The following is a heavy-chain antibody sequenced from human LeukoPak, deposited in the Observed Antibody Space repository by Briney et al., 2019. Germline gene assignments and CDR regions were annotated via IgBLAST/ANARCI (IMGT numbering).Heavy chain of an antibody. V-gene: IGHV4-38-2*02. CDR3: ARASAAAFDY. J-gene: IGHJ4*02. Sequence: PSETLSLTCTVSGYSISSGYYWGWIRQPPGKGLEWIGSIYHSGSTYYNPSLKSRVTISVDTSKNQFSLKLSSVTAADTAVYYCARASAAAFDYWGQGTLVTVSS. D-gene: IGHD6-13*01. CDR1: GYSISSGYY. CDR2: IYHSGST.